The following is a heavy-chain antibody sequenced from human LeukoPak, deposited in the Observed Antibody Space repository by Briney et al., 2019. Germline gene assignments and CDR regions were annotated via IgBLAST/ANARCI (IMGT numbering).Heavy chain of an antibody. Sequence: GASVKVSCKASGYTFTDYYMHWGRQAPGQPREWLRWINPTSGAPNYAQKSQARVTSTSKKSRPTAYMAWSRLRSHATPLSCSARGSPIMFLDFWGQGTLVTVSS. D-gene: IGHD3-10*01. CDR2: INPTSGAP. J-gene: IGHJ4*02. V-gene: IGHV1-2*02. CDR1: GYTFTDYY. CDR3: ARGSPIMFLDF.